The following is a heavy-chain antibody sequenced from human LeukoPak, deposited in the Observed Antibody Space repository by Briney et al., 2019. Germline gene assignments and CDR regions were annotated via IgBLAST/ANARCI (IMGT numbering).Heavy chain of an antibody. J-gene: IGHJ5*02. CDR3: AREDGELCNWFDP. D-gene: IGHD4-17*01. V-gene: IGHV1-2*02. CDR1: GYTFTGYY. CDR2: INPNSGGT. Sequence: ASVKVSCKASGYTFTGYYMHWVRQAPGQGLEWMGWINPNSGGTNYAQKFQGRVTMTRDTSISTAYMELSRLRSDDTAVYYCAREDGELCNWFDPWGQGTLVTVSS.